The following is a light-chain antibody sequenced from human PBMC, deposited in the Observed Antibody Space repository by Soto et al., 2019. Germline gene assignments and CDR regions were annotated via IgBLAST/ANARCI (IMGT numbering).Light chain of an antibody. CDR2: EVN. CDR3: SSYAGSSNV. Sequence: QSALTQPPFASGSPGQSVAISCTGTSSDVGGYNYVSWYQQHPGKAPKLMIYEVNKRPSGVPDRFSGSKSGNTASLTVSGLQAEDEADYHCSSYAGSSNVFGTGTKVTVL. J-gene: IGLJ1*01. V-gene: IGLV2-8*01. CDR1: SSDVGGYNY.